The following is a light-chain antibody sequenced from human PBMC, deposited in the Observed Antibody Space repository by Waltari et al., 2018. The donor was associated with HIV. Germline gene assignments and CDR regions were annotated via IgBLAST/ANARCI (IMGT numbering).Light chain of an antibody. J-gene: IGLJ3*02. CDR2: VKGEGSH. CDR3: QTWGTGIWV. V-gene: IGLV4-69*01. CDR1: SGHSSFA. Sequence: QLVLTQSPSASASLGASVNLTCILSSGHSSFAIAWHQQQPEKGPRCSVKVKGEGSHNRGEGVPSRFSGSSSGPERYLTISSLQSEDEADYYCQTWGTGIWVFGGGTKLTVL.